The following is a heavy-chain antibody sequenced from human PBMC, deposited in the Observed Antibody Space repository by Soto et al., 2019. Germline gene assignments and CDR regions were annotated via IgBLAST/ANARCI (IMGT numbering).Heavy chain of an antibody. J-gene: IGHJ4*02. V-gene: IGHV4-30-4*01. CDR2: IYSSGTT. D-gene: IGHD3-10*01. CDR3: ARGHRFGESKNDY. CDR1: GGSIISGDYY. Sequence: QVQLQESGPGLVQPSQTLSLTCTVSGGSIISGDYYWTWIRQSPGKGLEWIGYIYSSGTTYYNPSLKSRVAMSVDTSKNQFSLNLESVTAADTALYYCARGHRFGESKNDYWGQGTLVTVSS.